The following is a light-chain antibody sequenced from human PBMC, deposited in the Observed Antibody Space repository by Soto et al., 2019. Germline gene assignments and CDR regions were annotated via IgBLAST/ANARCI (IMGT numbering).Light chain of an antibody. J-gene: IGLJ2*01. V-gene: IGLV1-40*01. CDR3: QSYDNSLNHVV. CDR1: SSNIGSFYY. CDR2: GDN. Sequence: QSVLTQPPSVSGAPGQRVTIPCTGSSSNIGSFYYVPWYQQLPGTVPKLLIYGDNNRPSGVPDRFSGSKSGTAASLAITGLQAEDEADYYCQSYDNSLNHVVFGGGTKLTVL.